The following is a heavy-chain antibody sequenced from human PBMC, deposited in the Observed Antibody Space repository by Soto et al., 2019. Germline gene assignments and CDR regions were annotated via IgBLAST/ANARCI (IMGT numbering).Heavy chain of an antibody. J-gene: IGHJ3*02. V-gene: IGHV4-59*01. D-gene: IGHD5-18*01. Sequence: SETLSLTCTVSGGSISSYYWSWIRQPPGKGLEWIGYIYYSGSTNYNPSLKSRVTISVDTSKNQFSLKLSSVTAADTAVYYCASHSLDTAMVTPRDAFDIWGQGTMVTVSS. CDR3: ASHSLDTAMVTPRDAFDI. CDR1: GGSISSYY. CDR2: IYYSGST.